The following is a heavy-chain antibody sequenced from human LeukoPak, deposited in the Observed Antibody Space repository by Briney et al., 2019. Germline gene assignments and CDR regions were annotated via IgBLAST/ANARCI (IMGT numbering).Heavy chain of an antibody. CDR2: TYYRSKWYN. Sequence: SQTLSLTCAISGDSVSSNSAAWNWIRQSPSRGLEWLGRTYYRSKWYNDYAESVKSRITINPDTSKNQFSLQLNSVTPEDTAVYYCARDPYSSSWSNYYYYGMDVWGQGTTVTVSS. V-gene: IGHV6-1*01. D-gene: IGHD6-13*01. CDR1: GDSVSSNSAA. CDR3: ARDPYSSSWSNYYYYGMDV. J-gene: IGHJ6*02.